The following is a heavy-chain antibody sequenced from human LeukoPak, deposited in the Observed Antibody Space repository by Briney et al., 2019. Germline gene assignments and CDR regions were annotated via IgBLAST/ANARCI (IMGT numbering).Heavy chain of an antibody. V-gene: IGHV3-74*01. CDR3: AKDGARLTIDFWSGYYYDY. D-gene: IGHD3-3*01. Sequence: GSLRLSCAASGFTLSSYWMHWVRQAPGKGLVWVSRINSDGSNTAYADSVKGRFTISRDNAKNTLYLQMNSLRAEDTAVYYCAKDGARLTIDFWSGYYYDYWGQGTLVTVSS. CDR2: INSDGSNT. CDR1: GFTLSSYW. J-gene: IGHJ4*02.